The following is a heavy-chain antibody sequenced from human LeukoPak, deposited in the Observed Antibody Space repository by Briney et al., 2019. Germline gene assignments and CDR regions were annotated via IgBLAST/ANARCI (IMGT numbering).Heavy chain of an antibody. CDR1: GYTFTSYD. V-gene: IGHV1-8*01. J-gene: IGHJ5*02. D-gene: IGHD6-19*01. CDR2: MNPKSAHT. Sequence: ASVMVSCKASGYTFTSYDIHWVRQASGHGLEWMGWMNPKSAHTGHAQRFQGRVSMTMNTSISTAYMELSSLTSEDTAMYYCTRGPSYHSKWVGGMWFDPWGQGTLVSVSP. CDR3: TRGPSYHSKWVGGMWFDP.